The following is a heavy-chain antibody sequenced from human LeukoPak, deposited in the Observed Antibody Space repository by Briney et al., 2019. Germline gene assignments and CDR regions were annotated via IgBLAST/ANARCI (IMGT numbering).Heavy chain of an antibody. V-gene: IGHV3-48*03. J-gene: IGHJ4*02. CDR3: ASLTTKVEMATID. D-gene: IGHD5-24*01. CDR2: ISSSGSTI. CDR1: GFTFSSYE. Sequence: PGGSLRLSCAASGFTFSSYEMNWVRQAPGKGLEWVSYISSSGSTIHYADSVKGRFTISRDNAKNSLYLQMNSLRAEDTAVYYCASLTTKVEMATIDWGQGTLVTVSS.